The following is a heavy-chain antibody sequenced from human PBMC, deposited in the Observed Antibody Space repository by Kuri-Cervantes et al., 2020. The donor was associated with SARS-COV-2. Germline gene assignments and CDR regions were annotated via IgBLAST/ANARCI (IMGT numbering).Heavy chain of an antibody. CDR2: INSDGSST. CDR1: GFTFSSYW. V-gene: IGHV3-74*01. D-gene: IGHD3-9*01. Sequence: GESLKISCAASGFTFSSYWVHWVRQAPGKGLVWVSRINSDGSSTSYADSVKGRFTISRDNAKNTLYLQMNSLRAEDTAVYYCARTPSYYDILTGYYGDAFDIWGQGTMVTVSS. J-gene: IGHJ3*02. CDR3: ARTPSYYDILTGYYGDAFDI.